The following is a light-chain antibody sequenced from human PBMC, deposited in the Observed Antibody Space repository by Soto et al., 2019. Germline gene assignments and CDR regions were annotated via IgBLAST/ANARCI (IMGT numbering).Light chain of an antibody. J-gene: IGKJ1*01. V-gene: IGKV3-15*01. Sequence: EIVMTQSPATLSVSPGGRATLSCRASQSISGALAWYQQKPGQAPRLLIYGASTRATTFPARFSGSGSGTDFTLIISSLQSEDFAVYYCQKYNNWPWTFGQGTKVEIK. CDR3: QKYNNWPWT. CDR2: GAS. CDR1: QSISGA.